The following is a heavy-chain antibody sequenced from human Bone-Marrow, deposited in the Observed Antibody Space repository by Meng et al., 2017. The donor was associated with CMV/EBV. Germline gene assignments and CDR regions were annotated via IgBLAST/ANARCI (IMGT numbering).Heavy chain of an antibody. CDR1: GFTFRSHA. J-gene: IGHJ4*02. V-gene: IGHV3-23*01. CDR3: SIARGVVSVAAAITY. D-gene: IGHD2-2*01. Sequence: GESLKLSCTASGFTFRSHAMNGVRQAPGKGLEWVSGINCSGGQTYYADSVKGRFTISRDNSKNTLYLQIDSLRAEDTAFYYCSIARGVVSVAAAITYWGQGTLVTVSS. CDR2: INCSGGQT.